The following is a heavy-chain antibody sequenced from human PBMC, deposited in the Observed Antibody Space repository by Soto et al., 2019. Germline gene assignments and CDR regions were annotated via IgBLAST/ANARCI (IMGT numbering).Heavy chain of an antibody. D-gene: IGHD2-21*01. Sequence: QLQLQESGPGLVKPSETLSLTCTVSGGSISRSSYYWGWIRQSPGKGLEWIGRLYYTGSTYYNPAPYSRVTTSVDTSPNHFSPKLSSVTAADAAVYYCARSPEHIVGGHDAFDIWGQGTMVTVSS. CDR3: ARSPEHIVGGHDAFDI. V-gene: IGHV4-39*02. J-gene: IGHJ3*02. CDR1: GGSISRSSYY. CDR2: LYYTGST.